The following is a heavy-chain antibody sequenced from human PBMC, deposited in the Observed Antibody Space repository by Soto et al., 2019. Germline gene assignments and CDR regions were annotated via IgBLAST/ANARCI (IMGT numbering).Heavy chain of an antibody. CDR3: ARGLITGSHYSGGWYYFDS. CDR1: GESFSGHI. V-gene: IGHV4-34*01. J-gene: IGHJ4*02. CDR2: INHSGSA. Sequence: QVQLQQSGAGLLKPSETLSLTCAVYGESFSGHIWTWIRQTPGKGLQWIGQINHSGSASYNPSLKSRVTISVATYNSQFSRELSSVTAADTAVYYCARGLITGSHYSGGWYYFDSWGQGTQVTVSS. D-gene: IGHD6-19*01.